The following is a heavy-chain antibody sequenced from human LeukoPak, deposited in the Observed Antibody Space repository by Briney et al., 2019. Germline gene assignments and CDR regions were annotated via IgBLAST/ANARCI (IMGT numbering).Heavy chain of an antibody. CDR2: IYHSGST. D-gene: IGHD3-10*01. CDR1: GGSISSSNW. J-gene: IGHJ4*02. V-gene: IGHV4-4*02. CDR3: ARSGVLWFGELALSDYFDY. Sequence: SGTLSLTCAVSGGSISSSNWWSWVRQPPGKGLEWIGSIYHSGSTYYNPSLKSRVTISVDTSKNQFSLKLSSVTAADTAVYYCARSGVLWFGELALSDYFDYWGQGTLVTVSS.